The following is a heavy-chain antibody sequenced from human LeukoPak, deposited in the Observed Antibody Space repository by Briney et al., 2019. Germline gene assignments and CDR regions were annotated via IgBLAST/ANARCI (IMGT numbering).Heavy chain of an antibody. CDR1: GFTFSSYS. D-gene: IGHD3-22*01. J-gene: IGHJ4*02. V-gene: IGHV3-21*01. CDR2: ISSSSSYI. Sequence: GSLRLSCAASGFTFSSYSMNWVRQAPGKGLEWVSSISSSSSYIYYADSVKGRFTISRDNAKNSLYLQMNSLRAEDTAVYYCAKDHKYYYDSSGYYPYWGQGTLVTVSS. CDR3: AKDHKYYYDSSGYYPY.